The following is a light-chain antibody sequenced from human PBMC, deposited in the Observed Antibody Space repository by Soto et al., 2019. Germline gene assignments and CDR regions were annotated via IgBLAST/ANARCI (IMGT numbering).Light chain of an antibody. V-gene: IGKV3-15*01. CDR3: QQYNNWPPGT. Sequence: EIVMTQSPATLSVSPGERATLSCRASQSVSSNLAWYQQKPGQAPRLLIYGVSTRATGIPARFSGSGSGTEFTVTISSLQSEDFAGYYCQQYNNWPPGTFGQGTKLEIK. CDR1: QSVSSN. CDR2: GVS. J-gene: IGKJ2*02.